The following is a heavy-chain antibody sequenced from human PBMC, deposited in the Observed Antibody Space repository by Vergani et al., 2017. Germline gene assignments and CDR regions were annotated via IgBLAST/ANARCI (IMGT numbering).Heavy chain of an antibody. CDR3: ARETPRGFDP. CDR2: ISSSGSTV. J-gene: IGHJ5*02. Sequence: EVQLLESGGGLVQPGGSLRLSCAASGFTFSSYAMSWVRQAPGKGLEWVSYISSSGSTVYYADSVKGRFTISRANAKNSLYLQMNSLRAEDTAVYYCARETPRGFDPWGQGTLVTVSS. V-gene: IGHV3-48*03. CDR1: GFTFSSYA.